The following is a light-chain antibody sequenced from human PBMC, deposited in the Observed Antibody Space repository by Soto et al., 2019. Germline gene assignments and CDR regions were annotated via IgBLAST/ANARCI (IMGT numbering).Light chain of an antibody. V-gene: IGLV4-69*02. CDR2: LNSDGSH. CDR1: GGHSTYS. J-gene: IGLJ2*01. Sequence: QPVLTQSPSASASLGASVNLTCTLTGGHSTYSIGWHQQQPQRGPRFLTRLNSDGSHSKGDGIPDRFSGSSSGAERFLTISSLQSEDEADYYCQTWGRGIVVFGGGTKVTVL. CDR3: QTWGRGIVV.